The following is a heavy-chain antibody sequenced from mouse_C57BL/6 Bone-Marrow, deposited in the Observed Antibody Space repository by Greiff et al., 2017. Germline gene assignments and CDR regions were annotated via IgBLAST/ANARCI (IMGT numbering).Heavy chain of an antibody. D-gene: IGHD2-3*01. V-gene: IGHV1-58*01. Sequence: EVQLQQSGAELVRPGSSVKMSCKTSGYTFTGYGLNWVKQRPGQGLEWIGYIYIENGYTEYNETFKGKATLTSDTASSKVYMQLSSLTSEDSAIYFCAIYDGDYDYWGQGTTLTVSS. CDR2: IYIENGYT. J-gene: IGHJ2*01. CDR1: GYTFTGYG. CDR3: AIYDGDYDY.